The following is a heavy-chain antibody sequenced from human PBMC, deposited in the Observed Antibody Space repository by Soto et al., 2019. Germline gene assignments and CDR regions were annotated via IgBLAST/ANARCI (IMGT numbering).Heavy chain of an antibody. CDR3: PPRMIGGSRFDY. D-gene: IGHD2-15*01. CDR2: IYWDDDK. Sequence: QITLKESGPTLVKPTQTLTLTCTFSGFSLNTSGVGVGWIRQPPGKALEWLALIYWDDDKYYSPSLKSRLTLTKDASKNQVVLTMTNMDTVDTATYYCPPRMIGGSRFDYWGQGTLVTVSS. V-gene: IGHV2-5*02. CDR1: GFSLNTSGVG. J-gene: IGHJ4*02.